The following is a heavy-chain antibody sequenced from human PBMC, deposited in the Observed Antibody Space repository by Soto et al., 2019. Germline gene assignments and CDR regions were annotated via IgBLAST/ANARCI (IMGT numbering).Heavy chain of an antibody. CDR1: GFIFSTYG. CDR2: ISYDASNK. J-gene: IGHJ5*02. D-gene: IGHD4-4*01. CDR3: VRGGSNYAS. V-gene: IGHV3-30*03. Sequence: GGSLRLSCAASGFIFSTYGMHWVRQVPGKGLEWVAVISYDASNKYYADSVKGRFSISRDNAKNSMYLQMDSLRGEDTAVYYCVRGGSNYASWGQGTLVTVSS.